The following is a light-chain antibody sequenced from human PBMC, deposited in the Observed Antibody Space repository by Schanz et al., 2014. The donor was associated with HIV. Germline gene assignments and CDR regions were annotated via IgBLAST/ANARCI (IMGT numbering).Light chain of an antibody. CDR2: EVS. CDR1: SSDVGGYNY. CDR3: SSYGGGDTLL. J-gene: IGLJ3*02. V-gene: IGLV2-8*01. Sequence: QSALTQPPSASGSPGQSVTISCTGTSSDVGGYNYVSWYQQHPGKAPKIMIYEVSKRPSGVPDRFSGSKSGNTASLTVSGLQADDEADYYCSSYGGGDTLLFGGGTKLTVL.